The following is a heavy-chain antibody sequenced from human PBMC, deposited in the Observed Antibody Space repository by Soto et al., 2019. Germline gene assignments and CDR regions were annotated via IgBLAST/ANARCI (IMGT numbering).Heavy chain of an antibody. CDR3: TRHPDAPDIVATIGWGP. CDR2: IRSKANSYAT. D-gene: IGHD5-12*01. J-gene: IGHJ5*02. V-gene: IGHV3-73*01. Sequence: PGGSLRLSCAASGFTFSGSAMHWVRQASGKGLEWVGRIRSKANSYATAYAASVKGRFTISRDDSKNTAYLQMNSLETEDTAVYYCTRHPDAPDIVATIGWGPWGQGTLVTVSS. CDR1: GFTFSGSA.